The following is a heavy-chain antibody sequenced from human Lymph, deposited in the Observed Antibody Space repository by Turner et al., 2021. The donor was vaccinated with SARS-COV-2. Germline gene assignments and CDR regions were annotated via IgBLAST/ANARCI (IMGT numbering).Heavy chain of an antibody. Sequence: VQRVESGGGGVQPGRSLRPYCPASGFTFSPYAIHWVRQAAGKGLGWVGVISYDGSNKYYADAGTGRFTISRDNSKTTLYLQMNSLRAEDTAVYYCARDGSGGYFYYGLDVWGQGTTVTVSS. J-gene: IGHJ6*02. CDR3: ARDGSGGYFYYGLDV. D-gene: IGHD3-10*01. CDR2: ISYDGSNK. CDR1: GFTFSPYA. V-gene: IGHV3-30*04.